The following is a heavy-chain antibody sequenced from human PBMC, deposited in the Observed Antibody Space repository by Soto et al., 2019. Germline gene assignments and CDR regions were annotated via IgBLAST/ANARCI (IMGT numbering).Heavy chain of an antibody. Sequence: EVQLVESGGGLVQPGGSLRLSCAASGFTFSSYWMSWVRQAPGKGLEWVANIKQDGSEKYYVDSVKGRFIISRDNAKNSLYLQMNSLRAEDTAVYYCARDPYKSWFDPWGQGTLVTVSS. J-gene: IGHJ5*02. CDR2: IKQDGSEK. CDR3: ARDPYKSWFDP. CDR1: GFTFSSYW. V-gene: IGHV3-7*05. D-gene: IGHD1-20*01.